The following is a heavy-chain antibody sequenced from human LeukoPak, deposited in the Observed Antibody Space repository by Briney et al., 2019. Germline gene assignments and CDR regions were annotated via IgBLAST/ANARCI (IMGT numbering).Heavy chain of an antibody. CDR1: GFTFSSYA. Sequence: GGSLRLSCAASGFTFSSYAMHWVRQAPGKGLEWVAVISYDGSNKYYADSVKGRFTISRDNSKNTLYLQMNSLRAEDTAVYYCARGARGSSPDYFDYWGQGTLVTVSS. CDR2: ISYDGSNK. V-gene: IGHV3-30-3*01. D-gene: IGHD1-26*01. J-gene: IGHJ4*02. CDR3: ARGARGSSPDYFDY.